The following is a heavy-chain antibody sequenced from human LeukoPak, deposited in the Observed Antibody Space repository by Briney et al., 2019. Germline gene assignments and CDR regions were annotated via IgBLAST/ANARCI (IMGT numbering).Heavy chain of an antibody. J-gene: IGHJ5*02. D-gene: IGHD3-3*01. CDR1: GGTFSSYA. V-gene: IGHV1-69*13. CDR2: IIPIFGTA. CDR3: ARLSDYDFWSGYLNWFDP. Sequence: SVKVSCKASGGTFSSYAISWVRQAPGQGLEWMGGIIPIFGTANYAQKFQGRVTITADESTSTAYMELSSLRSEDTVVYYCARLSDYDFWSGYLNWFDPWGQGTLVTVSS.